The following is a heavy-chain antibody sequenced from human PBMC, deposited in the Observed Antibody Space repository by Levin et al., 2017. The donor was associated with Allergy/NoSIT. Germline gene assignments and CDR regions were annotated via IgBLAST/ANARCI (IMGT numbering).Heavy chain of an antibody. J-gene: IGHJ4*02. CDR2: IRSNAHGGTT. D-gene: IGHD6-13*01. CDR1: GFTFGDYA. V-gene: IGHV3-49*03. CDR3: TRVLVAAGPRLDY. Sequence: GESLKISCAVSGFTFGDYAMKWFRQAPGKGLEWISFIRSNAHGGTTEYAASVKGRFTMSRDDSKSISYLQMNSLKTEDTALYFCTRVLVAAGPRLDYWGQGTLVTVSS.